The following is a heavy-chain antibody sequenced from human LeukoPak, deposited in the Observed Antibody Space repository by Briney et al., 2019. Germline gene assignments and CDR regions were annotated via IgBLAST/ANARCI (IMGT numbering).Heavy chain of an antibody. CDR3: VKDTYYYGSGTDY. CDR1: GFTFSSYA. CDR2: ISGSGGST. V-gene: IGHV3-23*01. J-gene: IGHJ4*02. D-gene: IGHD3-10*01. Sequence: QPGGSLRLSCAASGFTFSSYAMGWVRQAPGKGLEWVSAISGSGGSTYYADSVKGRFAISRDNSKNTLYLQMNSLRAEDTAVYYCVKDTYYYGSGTDYWGQGTLVTVSS.